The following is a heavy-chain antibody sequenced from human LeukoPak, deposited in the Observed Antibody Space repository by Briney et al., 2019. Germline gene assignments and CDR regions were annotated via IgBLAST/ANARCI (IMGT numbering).Heavy chain of an antibody. D-gene: IGHD2-2*01. CDR2: ISAYNGNT. CDR1: GYTFTSYG. Sequence: ASVKVSCKASGYTFTSYGISWVRQAPGQGLEWMGWISAYNGNTNYAQNLQGRVTMTTDTSTSTAYMELRSLRSDDTAVFYCVRVRSPSFLFVPFDAGGREPRVIVSS. J-gene: IGHJ4*02. CDR3: VRVRSPSFLFVPFDA. V-gene: IGHV1-18*01.